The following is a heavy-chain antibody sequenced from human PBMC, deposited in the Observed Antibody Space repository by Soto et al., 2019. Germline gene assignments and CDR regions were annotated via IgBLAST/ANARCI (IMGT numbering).Heavy chain of an antibody. CDR2: IYWDDDK. CDR3: AHSPNYYQYDWFDP. CDR1: GFSLTTRGVG. D-gene: IGHD3-16*01. J-gene: IGHJ5*02. Sequence: QITLKESGPTLVKPTQTLTLTCTFSGFSLTTRGVGVGWIRQPPGKALECLALIYWDDDKRYSPSLQSRLSITKDTSKNQVVLTQTNVDPVDTATYYCAHSPNYYQYDWFDPWGQGTLVSVSS. V-gene: IGHV2-5*02.